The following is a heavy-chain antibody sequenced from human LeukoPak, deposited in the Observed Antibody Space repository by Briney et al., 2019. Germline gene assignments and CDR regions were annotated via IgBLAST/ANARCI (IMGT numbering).Heavy chain of an antibody. CDR3: ALAAAASSFDY. Sequence: GGSLRLSCAASGFTFSSYWMSGVRQAPGKGLEWVANIKQDGSEKYYVDSVKGLFTISRDNYKNTLYLQMNSLRVEDTAVYYCALAAAASSFDYWGQGTLLTDSS. CDR1: GFTFSSYW. CDR2: IKQDGSEK. D-gene: IGHD2-15*01. V-gene: IGHV3-7*03. J-gene: IGHJ4*02.